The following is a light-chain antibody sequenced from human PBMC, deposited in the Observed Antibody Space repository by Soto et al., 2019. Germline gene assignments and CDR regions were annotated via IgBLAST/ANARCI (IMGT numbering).Light chain of an antibody. CDR2: EVN. V-gene: IGLV2-14*01. Sequence: QSALTQPASVYASPGQSITISCTRTSSDVGGYKFVSWYQHHPGKAPKLMIYEVNNRPSGVSNRFSGSKSGNTASLTISGLQPEDEADYYCLSYTSANTRVFGGGTKLTVL. J-gene: IGLJ3*02. CDR1: SSDVGGYKF. CDR3: LSYTSANTRV.